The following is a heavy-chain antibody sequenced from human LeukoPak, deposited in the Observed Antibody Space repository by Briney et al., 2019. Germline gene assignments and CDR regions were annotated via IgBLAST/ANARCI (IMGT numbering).Heavy chain of an antibody. V-gene: IGHV3-74*01. CDR3: ARWGNYVPS. J-gene: IGHJ5*02. Sequence: PGGSLRLSCADSGFTFSSYWMHSVRQAPGKGLVWVSRINDDGSSTTYADSVKGRFTISRDNAKNTLYLQMNSLRAEDTAIYYCARWGNYVPSWGQGTLVTVSP. CDR2: INDDGSST. D-gene: IGHD4-11*01. CDR1: GFTFSSYW.